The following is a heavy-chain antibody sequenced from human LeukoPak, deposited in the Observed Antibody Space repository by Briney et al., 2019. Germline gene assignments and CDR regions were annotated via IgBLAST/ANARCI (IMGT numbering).Heavy chain of an antibody. J-gene: IGHJ4*02. V-gene: IGHV1-2*02. D-gene: IGHD3-10*01. CDR1: GYTFTGYY. CDR3: ARSMVRGVIGSFFDY. Sequence: ASVKVSCKASGYTFTGYYMHWVRQAPGQGLEWMGWINPNSGGTNYAQKFQGRVTMTRDTSISTAYMELSSLRSEDTAVYYCARSMVRGVIGSFFDYWGQGTLVTVSS. CDR2: INPNSGGT.